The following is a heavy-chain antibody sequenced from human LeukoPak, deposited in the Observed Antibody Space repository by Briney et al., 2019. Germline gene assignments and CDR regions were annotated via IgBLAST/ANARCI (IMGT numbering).Heavy chain of an antibody. CDR2: ISTSVNTM. D-gene: IGHD3-9*01. CDR3: ARIGNFDWFVYYYMDV. V-gene: IGHV3-11*01. CDR1: GFTFSDYY. J-gene: IGHJ6*03. Sequence: GGSLRLSCAASGFTFSDYYMSWIRQAPRKGLEWVSYISTSVNTMYYADSVKGRFTISRDNAKNSLCLQMNSLRAEDTAVYYCARIGNFDWFVYYYMDVWGKGTTVTVSS.